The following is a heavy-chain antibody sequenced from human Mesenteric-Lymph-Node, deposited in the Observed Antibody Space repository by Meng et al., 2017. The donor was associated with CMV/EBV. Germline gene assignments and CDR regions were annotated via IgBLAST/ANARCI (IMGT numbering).Heavy chain of an antibody. CDR3: ARHCGGDCSPDY. CDR2: IDPSDSNT. J-gene: IGHJ4*02. V-gene: IGHV5-10-1*01. D-gene: IGHD2-21*02. CDR1: GYSFTRYW. Sequence: CKGSGYSFTRYWISWVRQMPGKGLEWMGRIDPSDSNTNYSPAFLGRVTISADNDITTAYLQWSSLNVSDTAMYYCARHCGGDCSPDYWGQGTLVTVSS.